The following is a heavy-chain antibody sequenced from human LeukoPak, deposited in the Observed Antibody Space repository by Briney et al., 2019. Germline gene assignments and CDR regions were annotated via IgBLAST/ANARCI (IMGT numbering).Heavy chain of an antibody. CDR1: GFLFREYA. D-gene: IGHD4-17*01. Sequence: GGSLRLSCAASGFLFREYAMTWVRQAPGKGLGWVSSITASDYTTYADSVKGRFTISRDNSKNTLYLQMDSLRGDDTALYHCARDPNGDYIGAFDNWGQGTMVTVSS. CDR2: ITASDYTT. J-gene: IGHJ3*02. CDR3: ARDPNGDYIGAFDN. V-gene: IGHV3-23*01.